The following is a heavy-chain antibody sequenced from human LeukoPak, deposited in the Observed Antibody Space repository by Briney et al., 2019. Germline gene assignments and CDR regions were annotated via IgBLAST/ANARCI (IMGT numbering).Heavy chain of an antibody. D-gene: IGHD3-22*01. CDR2: IYHSGST. Sequence: PSETLSLTCAVSGGSISSGGYSWSWIRQPPGTGLEWIGYIYHSGSTYYNPSLKSRVTISVDRSKNQFSLKLSSVTAADTAVYYCARADSSGYYGWFDPWGQGTLVTVSS. J-gene: IGHJ5*02. V-gene: IGHV4-30-2*01. CDR3: ARADSSGYYGWFDP. CDR1: GGSISSGGYS.